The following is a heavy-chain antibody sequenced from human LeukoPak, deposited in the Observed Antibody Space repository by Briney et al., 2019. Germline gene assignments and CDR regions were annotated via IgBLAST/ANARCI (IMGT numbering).Heavy chain of an antibody. D-gene: IGHD3/OR15-3a*01. CDR3: ASYDFSGYDAFDI. V-gene: IGHV3-7*01. J-gene: IGHJ3*02. Sequence: GGSLRLSCAASGFTFDDYGMSWVRQAPGKGLEWVANIKQDGSEKYYVDSVKGRFTISRDNAKNSLYLQMNSLRAEDTAVYYCASYDFSGYDAFDIWGQGTMVTVSS. CDR2: IKQDGSEK. CDR1: GFTFDDYG.